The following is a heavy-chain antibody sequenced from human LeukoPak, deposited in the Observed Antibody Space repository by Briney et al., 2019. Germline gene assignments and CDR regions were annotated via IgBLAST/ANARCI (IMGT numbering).Heavy chain of an antibody. CDR1: GGSISSSNW. V-gene: IGHV4-4*02. D-gene: IGHD5-18*01. CDR3: ARVDTAMAASFDY. CDR2: IYHSGST. Sequence: SETLSLTCAVSGGSISSSNWWSWVRQPPGKGLEWIGEIYHSGSTNYNPSLKSRVTISVDKSKYQFSLKLSSVTAADTAVYYCARVDTAMAASFDYWGQGTLVTVSS. J-gene: IGHJ4*02.